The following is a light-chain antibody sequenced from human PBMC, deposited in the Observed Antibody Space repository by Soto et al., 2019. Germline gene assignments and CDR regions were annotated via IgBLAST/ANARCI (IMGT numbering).Light chain of an antibody. Sequence: DIVMTQSPLSLPVTPGEPASISCRSSQSLLHSNGYNYLDWYLQKPGQSPQLLIYLGSSRASGGPDRFSGSGSGTDFTLKISRVEAEDVAVYYCMEALQSPLTFGGGTKVEIK. CDR2: LGS. CDR1: QSLLHSNGYNY. V-gene: IGKV2-28*01. J-gene: IGKJ4*01. CDR3: MEALQSPLT.